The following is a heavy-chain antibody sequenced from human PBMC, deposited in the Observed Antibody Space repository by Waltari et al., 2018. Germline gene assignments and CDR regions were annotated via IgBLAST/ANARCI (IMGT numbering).Heavy chain of an antibody. CDR3: ARTNYPRTAIVASGRDAFDI. CDR1: GGTFSSYA. V-gene: IGHV1-69*12. CDR2: INPIFGTA. J-gene: IGHJ3*02. Sequence: QVQLVQSGAEVKKPGSSVKVSCKASGGTFSSYAISWVRQAPGQGLEWMGGINPIFGTANYPQKVQGRGTITADESTSTAYRGLGSLRSEDTAVYYCARTNYPRTAIVASGRDAFDIWGQGTMVTVSS. D-gene: IGHD5-12*01.